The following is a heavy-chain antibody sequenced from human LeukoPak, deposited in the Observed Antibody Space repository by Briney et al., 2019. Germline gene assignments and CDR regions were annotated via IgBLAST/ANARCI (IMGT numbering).Heavy chain of an antibody. CDR3: ARGRGPRRLLNY. Sequence: PSETLSLTCAVYGGSFSGYYWSWIRQPPGKGLEWIGEINHSGSTNYNPSLKSRVTISVDTSKNQFSLKLSSVTAADTAVYYCARGRGPRRLLNYWGQGTLVTVSS. J-gene: IGHJ4*02. D-gene: IGHD3-9*01. CDR1: GGSFSGYY. CDR2: INHSGST. V-gene: IGHV4-34*01.